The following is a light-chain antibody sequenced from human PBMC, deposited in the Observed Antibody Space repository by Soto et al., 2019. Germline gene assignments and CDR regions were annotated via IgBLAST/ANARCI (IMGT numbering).Light chain of an antibody. Sequence: DIQMTQSPASMSASVGDRVTITCQATHDIRGFLNWYQQKPEKAPELLIYDASDLETGVPSRLSGGGSGTDYTLTISSLQPEDIATYYRQEYDHPPLTFGPGTRL. CDR3: QEYDHPPLT. J-gene: IGKJ5*01. CDR2: DAS. V-gene: IGKV1-33*01. CDR1: HDIRGF.